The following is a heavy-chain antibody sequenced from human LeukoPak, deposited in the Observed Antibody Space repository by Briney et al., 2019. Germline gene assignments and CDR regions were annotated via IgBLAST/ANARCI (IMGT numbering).Heavy chain of an antibody. CDR3: ARGNGWYIN. V-gene: IGHV4-4*02. Sequence: SGTLSLTCAVSGGSISSSNWWSWVRQPPGKGLEWIGYIYYSGNTNYNPTLKSRLTMSVDMSKNQFSLKLSSVTAADTAVYYCARGNGWYINWGQGTLVTVSA. J-gene: IGHJ4*02. CDR1: GGSISSSNW. D-gene: IGHD6-19*01. CDR2: IYYSGNT.